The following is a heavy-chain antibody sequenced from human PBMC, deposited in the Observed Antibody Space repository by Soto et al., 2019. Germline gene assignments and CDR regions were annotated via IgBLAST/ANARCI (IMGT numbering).Heavy chain of an antibody. CDR1: GFTFSSYS. Sequence: EVQLVASGGGLVKPGGSLRLSCAASGFTFSSYSMNWVRQAPGKGLEWVSSISSSSSYIYYADSVKGRFTISRDNAKNSLYLQRNSLRAEDTYVYYCARRSPSGDGIDVWGQGTTVTVSS. CDR2: ISSSSSYI. J-gene: IGHJ6*02. CDR3: ARRSPSGDGIDV. D-gene: IGHD3-3*01. V-gene: IGHV3-21*01.